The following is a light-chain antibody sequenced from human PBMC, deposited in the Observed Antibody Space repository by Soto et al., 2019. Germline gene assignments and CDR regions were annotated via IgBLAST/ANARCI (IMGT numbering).Light chain of an antibody. Sequence: QPVLTQSPSTSASLGASVKLTCTLTSGHTTYAITWHQQQPEKGPRYLMRVNIDGSHSKGDGIPDRFSGSSSGAERYLTISNRQSEDEADYYCQTWGTGFHWVFGEGTKVTVL. CDR1: SGHTTYA. CDR2: VNIDGSH. V-gene: IGLV4-69*02. J-gene: IGLJ3*02. CDR3: QTWGTGFHWV.